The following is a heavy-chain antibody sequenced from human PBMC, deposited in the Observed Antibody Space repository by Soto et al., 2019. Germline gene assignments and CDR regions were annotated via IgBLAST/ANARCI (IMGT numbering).Heavy chain of an antibody. D-gene: IGHD5-12*01. CDR2: ISYDGSNK. V-gene: IGHV3-30*03. Sequence: PGGSLRLSCAASGFTFSSYSMNWVRQAPGKGLEWVAVISYDGSNKYYADSVKGRFTISRDNSKNTLYLQMNSLRAEDTAVYYCAREEPYSGYGGGLDYWGQGTLVTVSS. J-gene: IGHJ4*02. CDR3: AREEPYSGYGGGLDY. CDR1: GFTFSSYS.